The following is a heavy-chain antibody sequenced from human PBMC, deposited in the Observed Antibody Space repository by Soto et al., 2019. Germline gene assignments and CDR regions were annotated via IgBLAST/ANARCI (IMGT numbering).Heavy chain of an antibody. V-gene: IGHV1-69*13. Sequence: GASVKVSCKASGGTFSSYAISWVRQAPGQGLEWMGGIIPIFGKANYEQKFQGRVTITADESTSTAYMELRRLRSEDTAVYYCARGPRAGQWYCGMDVWGQGTTVTVSS. CDR2: IIPIFGKA. CDR1: GGTFSSYA. D-gene: IGHD6-19*01. CDR3: ARGPRAGQWYCGMDV. J-gene: IGHJ6*02.